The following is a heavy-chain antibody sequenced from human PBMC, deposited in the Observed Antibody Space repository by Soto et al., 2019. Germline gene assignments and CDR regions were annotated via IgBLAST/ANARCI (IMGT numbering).Heavy chain of an antibody. CDR2: IYYSGNT. CDR1: GGSISRGGYY. J-gene: IGHJ4*02. Sequence: SETLSLTCSVSGGSISRGGYYWSWIRQHPGRGLEWIGYIYYSGNTYYNPSLKSRVTISVDTSKNQLSLKLSAVTAADTAVYYCARGRVGATTDYFDYWGQGTLVTVSS. V-gene: IGHV4-31*03. D-gene: IGHD1-26*01. CDR3: ARGRVGATTDYFDY.